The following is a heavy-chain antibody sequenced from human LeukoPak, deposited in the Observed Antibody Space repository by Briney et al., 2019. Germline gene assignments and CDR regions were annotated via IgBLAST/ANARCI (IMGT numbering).Heavy chain of an antibody. D-gene: IGHD2-2*01. V-gene: IGHV4-59*01. CDR1: GGSISSYY. Sequence: SETLSLTCTVSGGSISSYYWSWIRQPPGKGLEWIGYIYYSGSTNYNPSLTSRVTISVDTSKNQFSLKLSSVTAADTAVYYCARGPDIVVVPAALNTYYFDYWGQGTLVTVSS. J-gene: IGHJ4*02. CDR2: IYYSGST. CDR3: ARGPDIVVVPAALNTYYFDY.